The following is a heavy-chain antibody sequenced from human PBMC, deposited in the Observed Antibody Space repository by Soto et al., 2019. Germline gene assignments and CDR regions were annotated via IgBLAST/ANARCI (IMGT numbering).Heavy chain of an antibody. CDR3: ARVLRYFDWSLLEAFAI. J-gene: IGHJ3*02. V-gene: IGHV4-30-2*01. D-gene: IGHD3-9*01. Sequence: SETLSLTCTVSGDSISRGNYSWSWVRQPPGKGLEWIGYIYHSGRPYYNPSLKSRVTMSVDTSSNQFSLKLSPVTAADTAIYFCARVLRYFDWSLLEAFAIRGPGTMVTVSS. CDR1: GDSISRGNYS. CDR2: IYHSGRP.